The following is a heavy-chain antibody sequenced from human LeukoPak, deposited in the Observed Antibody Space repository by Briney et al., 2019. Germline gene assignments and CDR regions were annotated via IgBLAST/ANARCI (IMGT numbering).Heavy chain of an antibody. D-gene: IGHD3-10*01. V-gene: IGHV3-23*01. CDR2: ISGSGGST. J-gene: IGHJ6*03. CDR3: AKAYGSGYGDYYYYMDV. CDR1: GFTFSSYG. Sequence: GGSLRLSCAASGFTFSSYGMSWVRQAPGKGLEWVSAISGSGGSTYYADSVKGRFTISRDNSKNTLYLQMNSLRAEDTAVYYCAKAYGSGYGDYYYYMDVWGKGTTVTISS.